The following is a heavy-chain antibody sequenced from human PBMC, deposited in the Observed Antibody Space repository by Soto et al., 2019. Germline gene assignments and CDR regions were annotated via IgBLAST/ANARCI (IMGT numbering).Heavy chain of an antibody. J-gene: IGHJ3*01. CDR1: GFTFSSYG. D-gene: IGHD3-22*01. CDR2: ISYDGSNK. CDR3: AKDYYANSSGSLSGVGFDL. Sequence: ESGGGVVQPGRSLRLSCAASGFTFSSYGMHWVRQAPGKGLEWVADISYDGSNKYYADSVKGRFTISRDNSRNTLYLQRNGLRAEDTAVYYCAKDYYANSSGSLSGVGFDLWGQGRMVTVSS. V-gene: IGHV3-30*18.